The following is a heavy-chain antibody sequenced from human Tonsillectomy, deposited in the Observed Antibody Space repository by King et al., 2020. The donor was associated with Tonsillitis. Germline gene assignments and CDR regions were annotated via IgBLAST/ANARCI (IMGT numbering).Heavy chain of an antibody. J-gene: IGHJ5*02. D-gene: IGHD3-22*01. CDR2: MNPNSGNT. Sequence: QLVQSGAEVKKPGASVKVSCKASGYTFTSYEINWVRQATGQGLEWMGWMNPNSGNTGYAQKFQGRVTMTRNTSISTAYMELTSLSSEDTAVYYCASSMYHYDGSGYEVHWFDPWGQGTLVTVSS. CDR3: ASSMYHYDGSGYEVHWFDP. CDR1: GYTFTSYE. V-gene: IGHV1-8*02.